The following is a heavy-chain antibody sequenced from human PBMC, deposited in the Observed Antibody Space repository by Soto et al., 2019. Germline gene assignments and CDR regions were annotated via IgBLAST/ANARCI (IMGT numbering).Heavy chain of an antibody. V-gene: IGHV1-58*01. CDR1: GFTFTSSA. CDR3: AENRVQAATWRLDP. CDR2: IVVCSGNT. Sequence: GASVKVSCKASGFTFTSSAVQWVRQALGQRLEWIGWIVVCSGNTNYAQKFQERVTITTDMSTSTAYMELSSLRSEDTAVYYCAENRVQAATWRLDPWGQGTLVTVSS. J-gene: IGHJ5*02. D-gene: IGHD2-2*01.